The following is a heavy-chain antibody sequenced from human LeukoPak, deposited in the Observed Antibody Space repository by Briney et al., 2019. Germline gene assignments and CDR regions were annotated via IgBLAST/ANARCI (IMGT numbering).Heavy chain of an antibody. Sequence: PGGSLRLSCAASGFTFSSYEMNWVRQAPGKGLEWVSYIHSSGSTIYYADSVKGRFTISRDNARNSLYLQMNSLRAEDTAIYYCAGMAAVAGIDYWGQGTLVTVSS. CDR2: IHSSGSTI. D-gene: IGHD6-19*01. CDR1: GFTFSSYE. V-gene: IGHV3-48*03. CDR3: AGMAAVAGIDY. J-gene: IGHJ4*02.